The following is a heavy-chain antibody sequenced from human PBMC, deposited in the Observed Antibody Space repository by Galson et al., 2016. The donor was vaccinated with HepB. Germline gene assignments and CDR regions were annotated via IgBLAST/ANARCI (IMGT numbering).Heavy chain of an antibody. D-gene: IGHD4-23*01. CDR1: GFTFSSYT. Sequence: SLRLSCAASGFTFSSYTMHWVRQAPGKGLEWVSYISRGSGTIYYADSVRGRFTVSRDNARNSLYLQMNSLRDEDTAVYYCATSDSGGDTFVDVWGQGTTVTVSS. CDR3: ATSDSGGDTFVDV. CDR2: ISRGSGTI. V-gene: IGHV3-48*02. J-gene: IGHJ6*02.